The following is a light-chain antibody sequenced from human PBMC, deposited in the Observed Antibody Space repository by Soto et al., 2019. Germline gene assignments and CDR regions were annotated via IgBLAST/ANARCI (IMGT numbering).Light chain of an antibody. CDR2: GAS. Sequence: EIVLTQSPGTLSLSPGESATLSCRASQSVDNNYVAWYQQKPGQAPTLLIHGASYRAAGIPDRFSGSRSGTDFTLTISRLEPEDFAVFHCQQYGNSPYTFGQGTKLEI. CDR1: QSVDNNY. CDR3: QQYGNSPYT. V-gene: IGKV3-20*01. J-gene: IGKJ2*01.